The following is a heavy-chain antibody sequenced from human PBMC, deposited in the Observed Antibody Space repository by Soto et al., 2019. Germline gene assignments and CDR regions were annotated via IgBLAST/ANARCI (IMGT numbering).Heavy chain of an antibody. V-gene: IGHV6-1*01. CDR2: TYYRSKWYN. CDR3: ARDRSGSGSYYYYGMDV. J-gene: IGHJ6*02. D-gene: IGHD3-10*01. Sequence: PSQTLSLTCATSGDSVSSNSAAWNWIRQSPSRGLEWLGRTYYRSKWYNDYAVSVKSRITINPDTSKNQFSLQLNSVTPEDTAVYYCARDRSGSGSYYYYGMDVWGQGTTVTVSS. CDR1: GDSVSSNSAA.